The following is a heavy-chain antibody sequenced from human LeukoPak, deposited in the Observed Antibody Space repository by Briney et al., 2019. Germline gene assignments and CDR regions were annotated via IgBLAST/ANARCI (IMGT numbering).Heavy chain of an antibody. V-gene: IGHV3-30*12. D-gene: IGHD4-17*01. CDR3: ARDLRAGGTWSYGVYFDL. CDR2: VEHDGTTK. Sequence: PGGSLRLSCSASGFTFASLGMHWVRQAPGKGLEWVAFVEHDGTTKYYADSVKGRFSISRDNAKNSVYLLLNSLTPEDTAVYYCARDLRAGGTWSYGVYFDLWGRGTLVTVSS. CDR1: GFTFASLG. J-gene: IGHJ2*01.